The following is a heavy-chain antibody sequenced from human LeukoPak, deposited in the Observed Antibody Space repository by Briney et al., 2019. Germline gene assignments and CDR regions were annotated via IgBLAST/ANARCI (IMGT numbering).Heavy chain of an antibody. CDR3: AKVSGQQLVLGAFDI. CDR1: GFTFSSSA. V-gene: IGHV3-23*01. J-gene: IGHJ3*02. Sequence: GGSLRLSCAASGFTFSSSAMSWVRQAPGKGLEWVSSISGSGSGGSTYYADSVKGRFTISRDNSKNTLYLQMNSLIAEDTAVYYCAKVSGQQLVLGAFDIWGQGTMVTVSS. D-gene: IGHD6-13*01. CDR2: ISGSGSGGST.